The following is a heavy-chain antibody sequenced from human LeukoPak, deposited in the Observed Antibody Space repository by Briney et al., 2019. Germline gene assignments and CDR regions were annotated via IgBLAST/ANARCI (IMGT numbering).Heavy chain of an antibody. V-gene: IGHV4-34*01. Sequence: SETLSLTCAVSEMSFSAYYWNLIRQSPGKGLEWIGEINYGGSTKYTPSLEGRGTILIDTSKNQFSLKLTSVTAADTAVYYCARGFPPGSGSRGSHAFDVWGQGTMVTVSS. CDR2: INYGGST. CDR3: ARGFPPGSGSRGSHAFDV. J-gene: IGHJ3*01. D-gene: IGHD6-19*01. CDR1: EMSFSAYY.